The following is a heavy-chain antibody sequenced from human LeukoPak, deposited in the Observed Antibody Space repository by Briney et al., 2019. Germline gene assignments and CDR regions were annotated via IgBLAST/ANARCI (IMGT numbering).Heavy chain of an antibody. CDR2: ITSSSSHI. CDR1: GLTVSSNY. CDR3: ARKVGATDYYYTMDI. D-gene: IGHD1-26*01. V-gene: IGHV3-21*01. J-gene: IGHJ6*02. Sequence: PGGSLRLSCAASGLTVSSNYMNWVRQAPGKGLEWVSSITSSSSHIYYADSVKGRFTISRDNAKNSLYLQMISLRAEDTAVYYCARKVGATDYYYTMDIWGQGTTVTVSS.